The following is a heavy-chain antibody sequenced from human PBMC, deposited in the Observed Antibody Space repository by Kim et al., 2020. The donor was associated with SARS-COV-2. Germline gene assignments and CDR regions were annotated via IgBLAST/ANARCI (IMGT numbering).Heavy chain of an antibody. CDR1: GFSLSGYW. J-gene: IGHJ5*02. CDR3: AKSDWFDP. Sequence: GGSLRLSCAASGFSLSGYWMHWVRQAPGKGLVWVSRIIGDGSIASYADSVKGRFTISRDNAKNTLYLQMNSLRAEDTAMYYCAKSDWFDPWGQGTLVTVS. CDR2: IIGDGSIA. V-gene: IGHV3-74*01.